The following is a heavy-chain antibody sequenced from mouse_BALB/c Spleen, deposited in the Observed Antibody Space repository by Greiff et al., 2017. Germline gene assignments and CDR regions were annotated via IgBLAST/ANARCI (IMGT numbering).Heavy chain of an antibody. CDR3: AREGNPNLY. CDR1: GYAFTNYL. CDR2: INPGSGGT. V-gene: IGHV1-54*03. J-gene: IGHJ3*01. Sequence: QVQLQQSGAELVRPGTSVKVSCKASGYAFTNYLIEWVKQRPGQGLEWIGVINPGSGGTNYNEKFKGKATLTADKSSSTAYMQLSSLTSDDSAVYFCAREGNPNLYWGQGTLVTVSA.